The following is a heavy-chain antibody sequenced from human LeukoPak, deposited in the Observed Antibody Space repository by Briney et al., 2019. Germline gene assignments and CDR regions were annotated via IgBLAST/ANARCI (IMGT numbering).Heavy chain of an antibody. J-gene: IGHJ4*02. CDR2: INAGNGNT. CDR3: AREFGYCSSTSCGDFDY. D-gene: IGHD2-2*03. V-gene: IGHV1-3*01. Sequence: ASVKVSCKASGYTFTSYAMHWVRQAPGQRLEWMGWINAGNGNTKYSQKFQGRVTITRDTSASTAYIELSSLRSEDTAVYYCAREFGYCSSTSCGDFDYWGQGALVTVSS. CDR1: GYTFTSYA.